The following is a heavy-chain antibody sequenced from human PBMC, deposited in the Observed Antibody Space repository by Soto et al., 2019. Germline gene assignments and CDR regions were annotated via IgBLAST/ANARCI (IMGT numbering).Heavy chain of an antibody. CDR3: ARDAPGDVRFDP. D-gene: IGHD7-27*01. V-gene: IGHV1-46*01. J-gene: IGHJ5*02. Sequence: ASVKVSCKAVGYIFTSYYIHWVRQAPGQGLEWMGLINPSGGSTNYAQKFQGRVTITADESTSTAYMELSSLRSEDTAVYYCARDAPGDVRFDPWGQGTLVTVSS. CDR1: GYIFTSYY. CDR2: INPSGGST.